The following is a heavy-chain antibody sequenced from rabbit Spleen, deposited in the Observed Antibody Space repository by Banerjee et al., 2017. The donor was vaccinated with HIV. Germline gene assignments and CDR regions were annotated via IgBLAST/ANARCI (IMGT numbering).Heavy chain of an antibody. CDR2: VYGGSLGST. CDR1: GFSFSSRYW. J-gene: IGHJ4*01. CDR3: ARDLTNVIGWNFGL. Sequence: QSLEESGGDLVKPGASLTLTCTASGFSFSSRYWICWVRQAPGKGLVWVACVYGGSLGSTVYASWARGRFTVSKTSSTTVTLQMTSLTGADTATYFCARDLTNVIGWNFGLWGPGTLVTVS. D-gene: IGHD1-1*01. V-gene: IGHV1S40*01.